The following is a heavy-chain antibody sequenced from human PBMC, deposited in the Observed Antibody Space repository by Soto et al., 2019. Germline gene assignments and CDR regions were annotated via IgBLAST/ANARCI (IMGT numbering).Heavy chain of an antibody. CDR1: GFTVDSYS. J-gene: IGHJ6*02. CDR2: ISSSSGSI. D-gene: IGHD3-22*01. Sequence: GGSLRLSCAAAGFTVDSYSINWVRQAPGKGLEWVSYISSSSGSIFYADSVRGRFTISRDNARNSVFLHLNSLRAEDTAVYYCARDNDGAQFASSYNGSGPRRGMDVWGQGTTVTSP. CDR3: ARDNDGAQFASSYNGSGPRRGMDV. V-gene: IGHV3-48*01.